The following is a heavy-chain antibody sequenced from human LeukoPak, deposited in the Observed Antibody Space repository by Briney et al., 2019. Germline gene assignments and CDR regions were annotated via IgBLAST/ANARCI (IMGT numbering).Heavy chain of an antibody. CDR3: ARAPYSSSWYYFDY. D-gene: IGHD6-13*01. CDR2: ISGSGSTI. V-gene: IGHV3-11*01. Sequence: GGSLRLSCAPSGFTFSDYYMSWIRQAPGKGLEWVSYISGSGSTISYADSVKGRFTISRDNAKNSLYLLMNSLRAEDTAVYHCARAPYSSSWYYFDYWGQGTLVTVSS. CDR1: GFTFSDYY. J-gene: IGHJ4*02.